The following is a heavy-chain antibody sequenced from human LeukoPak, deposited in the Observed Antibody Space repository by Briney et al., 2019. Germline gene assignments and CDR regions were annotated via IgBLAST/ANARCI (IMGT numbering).Heavy chain of an antibody. J-gene: IGHJ4*02. Sequence: PGGSLRLSCAASGFTFSTSGMHWVRQAPGKGLEWVAFIRYDGSNKYYGDSVKGRFTISGDNSKNTLYLQMNSLRAEDTAVYYCAKGIVIVSATGVDYWGQGTLVTVSS. V-gene: IGHV3-30*02. CDR1: GFTFSTSG. CDR2: IRYDGSNK. CDR3: AKGIVIVSATGVDY. D-gene: IGHD2/OR15-2a*01.